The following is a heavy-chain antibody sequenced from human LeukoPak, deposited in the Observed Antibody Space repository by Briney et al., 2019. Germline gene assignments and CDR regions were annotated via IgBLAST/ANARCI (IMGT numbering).Heavy chain of an antibody. CDR3: ARDRRVVPAAMPTNWFDP. CDR2: INPSGGST. V-gene: IGHV1-46*01. CDR1: GYTFTSYY. J-gene: IGHJ5*02. Sequence: ASVKVSCKASGYTFTSYYMHWVRQAPGQGLEWMGIINPSGGSTSYAQKFQGRVTMTRDTSTSTVYMELSSLSSEDTAVYYCARDRRVVPAAMPTNWFDPWGQGTLVTVSS. D-gene: IGHD2-2*01.